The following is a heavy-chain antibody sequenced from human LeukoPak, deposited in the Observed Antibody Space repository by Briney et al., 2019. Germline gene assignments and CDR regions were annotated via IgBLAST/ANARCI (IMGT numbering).Heavy chain of an antibody. J-gene: IGHJ2*01. CDR1: GDSLSSNSAA. CDR3: ARDRTKKAAGPLGYFDL. CDR2: TYYRSKLYN. V-gene: IGHV6-1*01. Sequence: SQTLSLTCAFSGDSLSSNSAAWNWIRQSPSRGLEWLGSTYYRSKLYNDYAVSVKSRITISPDTSENQFSLQLNSVTPEDTAVYCCARDRTKKAAGPLGYFDLWGRGSLGTVSS. D-gene: IGHD6-13*01.